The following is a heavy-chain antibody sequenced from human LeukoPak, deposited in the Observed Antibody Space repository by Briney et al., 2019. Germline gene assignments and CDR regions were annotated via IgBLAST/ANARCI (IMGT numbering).Heavy chain of an antibody. CDR3: ARGFCSNGVCSLFDY. CDR1: GYTFTSYY. V-gene: IGHV1-46*01. J-gene: IGHJ4*02. D-gene: IGHD2-8*01. Sequence: ASVKVSCKASGYTFTSYYMHWVRQAPGQGLEWMGIINPSGGSTSYTQNFQGRATVTRDTSTSTVYMELSSLRSEDTAAYYCARGFCSNGVCSLFDYWGQGTLVTVSS. CDR2: INPSGGST.